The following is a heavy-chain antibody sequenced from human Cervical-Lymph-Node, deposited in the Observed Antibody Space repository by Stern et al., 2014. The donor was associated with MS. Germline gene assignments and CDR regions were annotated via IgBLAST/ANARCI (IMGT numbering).Heavy chain of an antibody. Sequence: EAQLVESGGGLVQPGRSLRLSCAASGFTFDDYVMHWVRQAPGKGLEWVSGISWNSGSIGYADSVKGRFTISRDNAKNSLYLQMNSLRAEDTALYYCAKGGAIVPIDYWGQGTLVTVSS. D-gene: IGHD5-18*01. CDR1: GFTFDDYV. J-gene: IGHJ4*02. CDR2: ISWNSGSI. V-gene: IGHV3-9*01. CDR3: AKGGAIVPIDY.